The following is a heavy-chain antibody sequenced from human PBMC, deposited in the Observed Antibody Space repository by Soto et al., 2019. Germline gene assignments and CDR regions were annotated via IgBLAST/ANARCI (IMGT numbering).Heavy chain of an antibody. D-gene: IGHD3-3*01. CDR2: IYYSGST. V-gene: IGHV4-59*01. Sequence: SETLSLTCTVSGGSISSYYWSWIRQPPGKGLEWIGYIYYSGSTNYNPSLKSRVTISVDTSKNQFSLKLSSVTAADTAVYYCARAPTYYDFWCAVDSWCQGTRVT. CDR1: GGSISSYY. CDR3: ARAPTYYDFWCAVDS. J-gene: IGHJ5*01.